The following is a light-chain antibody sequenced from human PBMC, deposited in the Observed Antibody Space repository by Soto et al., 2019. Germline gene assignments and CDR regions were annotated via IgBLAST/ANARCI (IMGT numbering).Light chain of an antibody. V-gene: IGKV1-33*01. CDR2: AAS. Sequence: DIQMTQSPFSLSASVGDRVTITCQASQDIMNYLNWYQQKPGKAPKLLIYAASNLETGVPSRFSGGGSGTDFTFSISSLQPEDIATYYCQQYDNLPLTFGGGTKVDIK. CDR3: QQYDNLPLT. CDR1: QDIMNY. J-gene: IGKJ4*01.